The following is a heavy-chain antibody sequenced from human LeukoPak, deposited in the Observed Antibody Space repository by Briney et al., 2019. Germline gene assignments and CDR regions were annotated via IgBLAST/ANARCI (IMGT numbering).Heavy chain of an antibody. D-gene: IGHD3-16*01. Sequence: GGSLRLSCAASGFSFRSHGMNWVRQAPGKGLEWVSGISLRGDITYYTDSVRGRFTISRDNFKNMVSLQLNSLRVEDTAMYYCAKDDDWGRFNHWGQGTLVMVSS. CDR2: ISLRGDIT. CDR3: AKDDDWGRFNH. CDR1: GFSFRSHG. J-gene: IGHJ1*01. V-gene: IGHV3-23*01.